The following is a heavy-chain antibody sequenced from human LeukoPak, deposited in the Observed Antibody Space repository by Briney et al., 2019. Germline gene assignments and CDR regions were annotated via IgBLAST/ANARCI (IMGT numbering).Heavy chain of an antibody. D-gene: IGHD6-19*01. J-gene: IGHJ4*02. CDR1: GGTFSSYA. Sequence: SVKVSCKASGGTFSSYAISWVRQAPGQGLEWMGGIIPIFGTGNYAQKFQGRVTITADESTSTAYMELSSLRSEDTAVYYCARGRSSGWYGGDYDEANYFDYWGQGTLVTVSS. CDR2: IIPIFGTG. V-gene: IGHV1-69*13. CDR3: ARGRSSGWYGGDYDEANYFDY.